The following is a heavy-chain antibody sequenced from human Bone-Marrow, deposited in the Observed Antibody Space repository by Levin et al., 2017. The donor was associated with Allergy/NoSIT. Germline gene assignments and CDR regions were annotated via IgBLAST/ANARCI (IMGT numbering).Heavy chain of an antibody. J-gene: IGHJ6*02. Sequence: PGGSLRLSCAASGFSFSGYAMNWVRQAPGQGLEWVSGIEGSGGTSYYADSVKGRFTISRDNSKNILYLQMNSLRAADTAVYYCAKDGITGFRGPRGNYYGVDVWGPGTTVTVSS. CDR1: GFSFSGYA. CDR2: IEGSGGTS. CDR3: AKDGITGFRGPRGNYYGVDV. D-gene: IGHD3-10*01. V-gene: IGHV3-23*01.